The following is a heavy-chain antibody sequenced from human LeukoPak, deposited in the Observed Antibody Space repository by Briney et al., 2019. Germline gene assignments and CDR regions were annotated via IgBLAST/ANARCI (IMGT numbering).Heavy chain of an antibody. D-gene: IGHD5-12*01. CDR3: VTENGHDNWFDP. J-gene: IGHJ5*02. CDR1: GFTFTRHW. Sequence: GGSLRLSCAASGFTFTRHWMHWVRQAPGKGLMWVSRINPDGTYTRYADSVKGRFTISRDNAKNTLYMQMNSLRVEDTAVYYCVTENGHDNWFDPWRQGTLVTASS. CDR2: INPDGTYT. V-gene: IGHV3-74*01.